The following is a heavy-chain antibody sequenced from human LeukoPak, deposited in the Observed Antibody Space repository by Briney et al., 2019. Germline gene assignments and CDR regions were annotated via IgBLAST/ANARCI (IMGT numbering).Heavy chain of an antibody. CDR3: ARQGGKRGLDI. J-gene: IGHJ3*02. V-gene: IGHV4-39*01. Sequence: SETLSLTCTVSGGSISSSSYYWGWIRQPPGKGLEWIGSIYYSGSTYYNPSLKSRVTISVDTSKNRFSLKLSSVTAADTAVYYCARQGGKRGLDIWGQGTMVTVSS. D-gene: IGHD4-23*01. CDR1: GGSISSSSYY. CDR2: IYYSGST.